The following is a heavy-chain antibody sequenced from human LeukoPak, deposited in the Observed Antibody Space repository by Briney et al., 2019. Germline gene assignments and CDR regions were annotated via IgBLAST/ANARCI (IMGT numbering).Heavy chain of an antibody. CDR2: INPNSGGT. D-gene: IGHD4-23*01. J-gene: IGHJ5*02. Sequence: ASVKVSCKASGYTFTGHYMHWVRQAPGQGLEWVGWINPNSGGTNYAQKFQGRVTMTRDTSISTAYMELSRLRSDDTAVYYCARGHGGKSYWFDPWGQGTLVTVSS. CDR1: GYTFTGHY. CDR3: ARGHGGKSYWFDP. V-gene: IGHV1-2*02.